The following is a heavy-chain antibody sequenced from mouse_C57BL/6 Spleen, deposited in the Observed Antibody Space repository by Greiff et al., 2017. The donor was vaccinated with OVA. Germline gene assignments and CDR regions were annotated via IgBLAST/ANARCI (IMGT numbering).Heavy chain of an antibody. CDR2: INPSTGGT. Sequence: EVKLVESGPELVKPGASVKISCKASGYSFTGYYMHWVKQSSEKSLEWIGEINPSTGGTSYNQKFKGKATLTVDKSSSTAYMQLKSLTSEDSAVYFCARRTGPSLDWYFDVWGTGTTVTVSS. J-gene: IGHJ1*03. CDR1: GYSFTGYY. CDR3: ARRTGPSLDWYFDV. V-gene: IGHV1-43*01. D-gene: IGHD4-1*01.